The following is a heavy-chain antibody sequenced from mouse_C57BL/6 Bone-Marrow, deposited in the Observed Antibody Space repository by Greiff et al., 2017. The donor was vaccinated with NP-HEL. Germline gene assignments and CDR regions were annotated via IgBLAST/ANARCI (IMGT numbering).Heavy chain of an antibody. CDR3: ARLRRGY. D-gene: IGHD2-12*01. Sequence: EVQLQQSGPELVKPGASVKISCKASGYSFTGYYMHWVKQSSEKSLEWIGEINPSTGGTSYNQKFKGKATLTVDKSSSTAYMQLKSLTSEDSAVYYCARLRRGYWGQGTTLTVSS. CDR1: GYSFTGYY. J-gene: IGHJ2*01. V-gene: IGHV1-43*01. CDR2: INPSTGGT.